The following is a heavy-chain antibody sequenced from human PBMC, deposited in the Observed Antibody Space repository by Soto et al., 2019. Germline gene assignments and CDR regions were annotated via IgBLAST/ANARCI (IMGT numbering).Heavy chain of an antibody. Sequence: QVQLQESGPGLVKPSETLSLTCTVSGGSISSYYWSWIRQPPGKGLEWIGYIYYSGSTNYNPSLNRRVTISVDTSKTQCSLKLSSVTAADTAVYYCARDSGSYLDYWGQGTLVTVSS. J-gene: IGHJ4*02. CDR2: IYYSGST. V-gene: IGHV4-59*01. CDR3: ARDSGSYLDY. CDR1: GGSISSYY. D-gene: IGHD1-26*01.